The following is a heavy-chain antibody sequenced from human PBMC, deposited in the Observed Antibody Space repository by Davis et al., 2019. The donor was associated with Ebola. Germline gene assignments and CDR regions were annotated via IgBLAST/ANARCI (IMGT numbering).Heavy chain of an antibody. Sequence: SVKVSCKASGGSFSSYAISWVRQAPGQGLEWMGGIIPMFGTTHYAQKFQGRVTIIADDSTATVSLDLSGLIPEDTAVYYCARDGDYGRANSYYFGMDVWGRGTTVTVSS. V-gene: IGHV1-69*13. CDR1: GGSFSSYA. J-gene: IGHJ6*02. CDR2: IIPMFGTT. D-gene: IGHD4-17*01. CDR3: ARDGDYGRANSYYFGMDV.